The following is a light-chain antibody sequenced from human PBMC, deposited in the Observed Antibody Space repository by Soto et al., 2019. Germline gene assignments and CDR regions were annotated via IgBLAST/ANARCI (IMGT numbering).Light chain of an antibody. J-gene: IGKJ5*01. Sequence: EIVLTQSPAILSVSPGERATLSCRASQSISRSLAWYQQKPGQAPRLLISDASTRATGIPARFSGSGSGTEFTLTISSLQSEDFALYYCHQYNNWPPITFGQGTRLEIK. CDR2: DAS. V-gene: IGKV3-15*01. CDR3: HQYNNWPPIT. CDR1: QSISRS.